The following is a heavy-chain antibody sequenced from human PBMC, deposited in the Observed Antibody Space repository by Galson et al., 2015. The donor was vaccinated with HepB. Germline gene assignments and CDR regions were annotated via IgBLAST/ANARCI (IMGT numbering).Heavy chain of an antibody. CDR2: ISAYNGNT. CDR3: ARDLGYDFWSGYYNNWFDP. CDR1: GYTFTSYG. V-gene: IGHV1-18*04. J-gene: IGHJ5*02. D-gene: IGHD3-3*01. Sequence: SVKVSCKASGYTFTSYGISWVRQAPGQGLEWMGWISAYNGNTNYAQKLQGRVTMTTDTSTSTAYMELRSLRSDDTAVYYCARDLGYDFWSGYYNNWFDPWGQGTLVTVSS.